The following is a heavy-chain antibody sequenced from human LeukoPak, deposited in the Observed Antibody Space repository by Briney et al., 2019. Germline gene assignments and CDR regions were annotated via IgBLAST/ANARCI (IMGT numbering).Heavy chain of an antibody. CDR2: ISSSSSTI. Sequence: GGSLRLSCGASGFTFSSYSMNWVRQAPGKGLEWVSYISSSSSTIYYADSVKGRFTISRDNAKNSLYLQMNSLRDEDTAVYCCARGRGATFWSGYYSALNFDYWAQGTLVTVSS. J-gene: IGHJ4*02. CDR3: ARGRGATFWSGYYSALNFDY. D-gene: IGHD3-3*01. CDR1: GFTFSSYS. V-gene: IGHV3-48*02.